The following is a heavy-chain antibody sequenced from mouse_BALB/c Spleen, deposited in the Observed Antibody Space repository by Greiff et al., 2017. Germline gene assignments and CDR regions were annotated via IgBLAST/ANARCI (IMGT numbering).Heavy chain of an antibody. Sequence: VQLKESGPGLVKPSQSLSLTCTVTGYSITSDYAWNWIRQFPGNKLEWMGYISYSGSTSYNPSLKSRISITRDTSKNQFFLQLNSVTTEDTATYYCARGGWLRHAMDYWGQGTSVTVSS. CDR3: ARGGWLRHAMDY. D-gene: IGHD2-2*01. J-gene: IGHJ4*01. V-gene: IGHV3-2*02. CDR2: ISYSGST. CDR1: GYSITSDYA.